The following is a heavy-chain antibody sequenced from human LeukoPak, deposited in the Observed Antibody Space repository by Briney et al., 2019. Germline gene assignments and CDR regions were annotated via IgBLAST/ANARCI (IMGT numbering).Heavy chain of an antibody. J-gene: IGHJ4*02. CDR1: GASISSGGYS. V-gene: IGHV4-61*08. D-gene: IGHD5-24*01. Sequence: SGTLSLTCAVSGASISSGGYSWSWIRQPPGKGLEWIGYIYYSGSTNYNPSLKSRVTISVDTSKNQFSLKLSSVTAADTAVYYCASSRVEMATSYYFDYWGQGTLVTVSS. CDR2: IYYSGST. CDR3: ASSRVEMATSYYFDY.